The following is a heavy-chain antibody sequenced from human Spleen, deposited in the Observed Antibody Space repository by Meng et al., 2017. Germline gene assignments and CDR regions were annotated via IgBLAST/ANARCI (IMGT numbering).Heavy chain of an antibody. CDR1: GGSFSDYY. Sequence: QVQLQQLGAGLLKRSETLSLTCVVSGGSFSDYYWSWIRQPPGKGLEWIGEINHSGSTNYNPSLESRATISVDTSQNNLSLKLSSVTAADSAVYYCARGPTTMAHDFDYWGQGTLVTVSS. D-gene: IGHD4-11*01. V-gene: IGHV4-34*01. CDR3: ARGPTTMAHDFDY. J-gene: IGHJ4*02. CDR2: INHSGST.